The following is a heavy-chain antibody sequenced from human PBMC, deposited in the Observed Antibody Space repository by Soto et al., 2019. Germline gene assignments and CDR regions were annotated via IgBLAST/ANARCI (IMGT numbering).Heavy chain of an antibody. D-gene: IGHD3-22*01. CDR2: IIPIFGTA. Sequence: VKVSCKASGGTFSSYAISWVRQAPGQGLEWMGGIIPIFGTANYAQKFQGRVTITADESTSTAYMELSSLRSEDTAVYYCAVDPYYYDSSGYYYCGYWGQGTPVTVSS. CDR1: GGTFSSYA. V-gene: IGHV1-69*13. CDR3: AVDPYYYDSSGYYYCGY. J-gene: IGHJ4*02.